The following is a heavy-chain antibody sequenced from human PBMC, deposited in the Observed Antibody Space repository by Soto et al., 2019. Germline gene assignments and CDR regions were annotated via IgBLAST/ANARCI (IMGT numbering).Heavy chain of an antibody. CDR3: VKDPQRGYSYGPFDY. J-gene: IGHJ4*02. CDR2: ISSNGGST. D-gene: IGHD5-18*01. CDR1: GFTFSSYA. V-gene: IGHV3-64D*06. Sequence: SGGSLRLSCSASGFTFSSYAMHWVRQAPGKGLEYVSAISSNGGSTYYADSVKGRFTISRDNSKNTLYLQMSSLRAEDTAVYYCVKDPQRGYSYGPFDYWGQGTLVTVSS.